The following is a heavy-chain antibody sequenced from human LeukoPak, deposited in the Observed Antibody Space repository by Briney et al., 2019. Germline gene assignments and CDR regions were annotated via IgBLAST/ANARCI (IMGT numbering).Heavy chain of an antibody. V-gene: IGHV4-31*11. D-gene: IGHD4-17*01. CDR3: AREYRPDYGDYRFDF. Sequence: SETLSLTCAVSGGSISSGGYSWSWIRQHPGKGLEWIGYIYYSGSTYYNPSLKSRVTISVDTSKNQFSLKLSSVTAADTAVYYCAREYRPDYGDYRFDFWGQGTLVTVSS. J-gene: IGHJ4*02. CDR1: GGSISSGGYS. CDR2: IYYSGST.